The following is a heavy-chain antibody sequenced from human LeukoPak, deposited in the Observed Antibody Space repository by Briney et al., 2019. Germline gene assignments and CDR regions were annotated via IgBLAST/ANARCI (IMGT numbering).Heavy chain of an antibody. Sequence: ASVKVSCKASGYTFTGYYMHWVRQAPGQGLEWMGWINPNSGGTNYAQKFQGRVTMTRDTSISTAYMELSWLRSDDTAVYYCARDLGVLRFLEWLGRGNDAFDIWGQGTMVTVSS. D-gene: IGHD3-3*01. V-gene: IGHV1-2*02. J-gene: IGHJ3*02. CDR1: GYTFTGYY. CDR3: ARDLGVLRFLEWLGRGNDAFDI. CDR2: INPNSGGT.